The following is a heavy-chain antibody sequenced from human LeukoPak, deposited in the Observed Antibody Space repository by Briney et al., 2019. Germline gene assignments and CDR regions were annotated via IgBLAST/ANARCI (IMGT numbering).Heavy chain of an antibody. CDR3: ARDPRTGIVGATKDY. Sequence: ASVKVSCKASGYTFISYGISWVRQAPGQGLEWMGWISAYNVNTNYAQKLQGRVTMTTDTSTSTAYMELRSLRSDDTAVYYCARDPRTGIVGATKDYWGQGTLVTVSS. CDR2: ISAYNVNT. J-gene: IGHJ4*02. CDR1: GYTFISYG. V-gene: IGHV1-18*01. D-gene: IGHD1-26*01.